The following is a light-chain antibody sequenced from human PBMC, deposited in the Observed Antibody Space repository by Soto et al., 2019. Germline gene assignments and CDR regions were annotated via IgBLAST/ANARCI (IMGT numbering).Light chain of an antibody. CDR1: ESISHW. CDR3: QQYDTDWT. Sequence: DIQMTQSPSTLSASVGDRVIITCRASESISHWLAWYQQKPGKAPNLLIYKASRLKSGVPLRFSGSGSGTEFTLTINSLQPDDFATYYCQQYDTDWTFGQGTKVEFK. CDR2: KAS. J-gene: IGKJ1*01. V-gene: IGKV1-5*03.